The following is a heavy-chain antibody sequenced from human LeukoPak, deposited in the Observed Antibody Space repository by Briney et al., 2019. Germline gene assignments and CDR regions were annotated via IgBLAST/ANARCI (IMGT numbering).Heavy chain of an antibody. J-gene: IGHJ4*02. CDR1: GYTLINFY. CDR2: INPSGGSA. V-gene: IGHV1-46*01. Sequence: ASVKVSCKASGYTLINFYIHWVRQAPGQGLEWMGIINPSGGSATYAQKFQGRVTMTRDTSTSTVYMELSSLRSEDTAVYYCARMYSGSYDYWGQGTLVTVSS. CDR3: ARMYSGSYDY. D-gene: IGHD1-26*01.